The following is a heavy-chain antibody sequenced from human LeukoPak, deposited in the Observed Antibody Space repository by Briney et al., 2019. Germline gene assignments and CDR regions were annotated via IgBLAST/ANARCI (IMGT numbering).Heavy chain of an antibody. CDR1: GGSISSYY. V-gene: IGHV4-59*08. J-gene: IGHJ5*01. D-gene: IGHD6-19*01. CDR2: IYYSGST. CDR3: ARRTSSGWYDS. Sequence: SETLSLTCTVSGGSISSYYWSWIRQPPGKGLEWIGYIYYSGSTNYNPSLKSRVTISVDTSKNQFSLKLSAVTAADTALYFCARRTSSGWYDSWGQGTLVTVSS.